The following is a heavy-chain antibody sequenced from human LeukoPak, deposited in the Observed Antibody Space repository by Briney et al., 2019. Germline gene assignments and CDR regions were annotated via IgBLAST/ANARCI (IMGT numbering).Heavy chain of an antibody. CDR3: ARDVGEWLRLAGY. J-gene: IGHJ4*02. Sequence: ASVKVSCKVSGYTLTELSMHWVRQAPGKGLEWMGWISAYNGNTNYAQKLQGRVTMTTDTSTSTAYMELRSLRSDDTAVYYCARDVGEWLRLAGYWGQGTLVTVSS. CDR1: GYTLTELS. D-gene: IGHD5-12*01. CDR2: ISAYNGNT. V-gene: IGHV1-18*01.